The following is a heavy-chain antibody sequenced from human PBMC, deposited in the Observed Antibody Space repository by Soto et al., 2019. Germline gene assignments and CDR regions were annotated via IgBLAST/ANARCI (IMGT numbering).Heavy chain of an antibody. J-gene: IGHJ4*02. Sequence: SATLSLTCNVSGGSIKSGGYYWGWIRQPPGKGLEYIGYIYYIGITNYNPSLKSRVTISADTSKNQFSLKMTSVTAADTAVYYCVTVGTILGEVSSFDYWGQGTLVTVSS. CDR2: IYYIGIT. CDR1: GGSIKSGGYY. V-gene: IGHV4-61*08. D-gene: IGHD3-3*01. CDR3: VTVGTILGEVSSFDY.